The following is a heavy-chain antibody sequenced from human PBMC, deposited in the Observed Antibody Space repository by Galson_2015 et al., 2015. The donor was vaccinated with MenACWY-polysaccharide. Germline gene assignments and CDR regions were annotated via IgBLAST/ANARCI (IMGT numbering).Heavy chain of an antibody. CDR3: ARGLGSSGWCWFDP. V-gene: IGHV4-34*01. CDR1: GGSFSGYY. CDR2: ITHSGST. Sequence: SETLSLTCAVYGGSFSGYYWSWIRQPPGKGLEWIGEITHSGSTNYNPSLKSRVTISVDTSKNQFSLKLSSVTAADTAVYYCARGLGSSGWCWFDPWGQGTLVTVSS. J-gene: IGHJ5*02. D-gene: IGHD6-19*01.